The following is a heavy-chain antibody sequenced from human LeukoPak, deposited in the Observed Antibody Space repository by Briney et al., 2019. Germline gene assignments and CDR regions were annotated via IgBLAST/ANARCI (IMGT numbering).Heavy chain of an antibody. CDR3: AKDRNQWLVDAFDI. J-gene: IGHJ3*02. CDR2: IRYDGSNK. D-gene: IGHD6-19*01. CDR1: GFTFSSYG. V-gene: IGHV3-30*02. Sequence: PGGSLRLSCAASGFTFSSYGMHWVRQAPGKGLEWVAFIRYDGSNKYYADSVKGRFTISRDNSKNTLYLQMNSLRAEDTAVYYCAKDRNQWLVDAFDIWGQGTMVTVSS.